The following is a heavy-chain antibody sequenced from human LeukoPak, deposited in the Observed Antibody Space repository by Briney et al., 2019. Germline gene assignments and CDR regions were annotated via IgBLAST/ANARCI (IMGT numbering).Heavy chain of an antibody. V-gene: IGHV3-66*01. J-gene: IGHJ4*02. Sequence: GGSLRLSCAASGFTVSSNYMSWVRQAPGKGLEWVSVIYSGGSTYYADSVKGRFSISRDNTKNTLYLQMNSLRVEDTAVYYCVRGGYGDYPTDYWGQGTLVTVSS. CDR1: GFTVSSNY. D-gene: IGHD5-12*01. CDR2: IYSGGST. CDR3: VRGGYGDYPTDY.